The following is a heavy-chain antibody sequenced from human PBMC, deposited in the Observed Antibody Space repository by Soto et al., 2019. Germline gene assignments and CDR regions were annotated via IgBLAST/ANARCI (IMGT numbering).Heavy chain of an antibody. J-gene: IGHJ4*02. D-gene: IGHD2-15*01. CDR3: ARVNPPPTYLHYCSGGSCPRPYYFDY. CDR1: GFTFSSYA. CDR2: ISYDGSNK. Sequence: PGGSLRLSCAASGFTFSSYAMHWVRQAPGKGLEWVAVISYDGSNKYYADSVKGRFTISRDNSKNTLYLQMNSLRAEDTAVYYCARVNPPPTYLHYCSGGSCPRPYYFDYWGQGTLVTVLL. V-gene: IGHV3-30-3*01.